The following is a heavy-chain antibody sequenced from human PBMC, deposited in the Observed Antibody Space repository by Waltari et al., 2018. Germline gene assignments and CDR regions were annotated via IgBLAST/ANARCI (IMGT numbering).Heavy chain of an antibody. V-gene: IGHV3-48*01. Sequence: EVQLVESGGDLVQPGGSLSLSCSASGFTFSAYTMNWVRQAPGKGLERVSYISTGSSPTYYADAVKGRFTISRDNAKNSLYLQMSRLRAEHTALYYCVRDHAYAFDFWGQGTMVTVPS. CDR1: GFTFSAYT. CDR2: ISTGSSPT. CDR3: VRDHAYAFDF. J-gene: IGHJ3*01.